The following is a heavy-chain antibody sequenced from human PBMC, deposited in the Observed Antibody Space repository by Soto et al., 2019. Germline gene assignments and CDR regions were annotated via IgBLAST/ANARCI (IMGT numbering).Heavy chain of an antibody. CDR2: ISGGGDTA. D-gene: IGHD3-10*01. CDR1: GFTFNNYA. Sequence: EVQLLVSGGGLVQPGGSLRLSCAASGFTFNNYAMTWVRQVPGKGLEWVSAISGGGDTASYADSVKGRFSVSRDGSKNTLNLQMSSLRAEDTDLYYCAKGRGGSGSLAPRVDFWGQGTLVTVSS. V-gene: IGHV3-23*01. CDR3: AKGRGGSGSLAPRVDF. J-gene: IGHJ4*02.